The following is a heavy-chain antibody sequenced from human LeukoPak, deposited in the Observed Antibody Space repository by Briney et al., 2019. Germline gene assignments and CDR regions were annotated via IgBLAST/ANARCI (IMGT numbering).Heavy chain of an antibody. CDR3: ARLEFGYSSGLQRWDY. CDR1: DASVSSDNYY. Sequence: SETLSLTCTVSDASVSSDNYYWSWIRQPPGKGLEYIGYVYYSGSTYYNPSLTSRVTISVDTSKNQFSLKLSSVTAADTAVYYCARLEFGYSSGLQRWDYWGQGTLVTVSS. J-gene: IGHJ4*02. CDR2: VYYSGST. D-gene: IGHD6-19*01. V-gene: IGHV4-61*01.